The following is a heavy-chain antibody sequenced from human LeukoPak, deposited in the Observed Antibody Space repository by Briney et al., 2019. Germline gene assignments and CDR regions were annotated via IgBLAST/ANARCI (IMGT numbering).Heavy chain of an antibody. Sequence: GAPVKVSCKASGGTFSSYAISWVRQAPGQGLEWMGRIIPILGIANYAQKFQGRVTITADKSTSTAYMELSSLRSEDTAVYYCARDRGSSSWYGSAFDIWGQGTMVTVSS. CDR2: IIPILGIA. CDR3: ARDRGSSSWYGSAFDI. V-gene: IGHV1-69*04. J-gene: IGHJ3*02. CDR1: GGTFSSYA. D-gene: IGHD6-13*01.